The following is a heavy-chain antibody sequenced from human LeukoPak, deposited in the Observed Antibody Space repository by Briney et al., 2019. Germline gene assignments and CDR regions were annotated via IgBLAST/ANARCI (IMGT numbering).Heavy chain of an antibody. J-gene: IGHJ4*02. V-gene: IGHV4-39*01. CDR3: ARQYYYGSGSYPDFDY. D-gene: IGHD3-10*01. Sequence: SETLSLTCTVSGGSISSSSYYWGWIRQPPGKGLEWIASIYYSGGTYYSPSLKSRVTISVDTSKNQFSLKLSSVTAADTAVYYCARQYYYGSGSYPDFDYWGQGTLVTVSS. CDR1: GGSISSSSYY. CDR2: IYYSGGT.